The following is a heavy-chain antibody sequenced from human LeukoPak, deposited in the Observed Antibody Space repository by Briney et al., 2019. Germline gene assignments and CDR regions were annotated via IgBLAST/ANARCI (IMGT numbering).Heavy chain of an antibody. Sequence: GRSLRLSCAASGFTFSSYGMHWVRQAPCKGLEWVAVISYDGSNKYYADSVKGRFTISRDNSKNTLYLQMNSLRAEDTAVYYCAKDRGNIYSGWYKWFDPWGQGTLVTVSS. CDR3: AKDRGNIYSGWYKWFDP. CDR1: GFTFSSYG. J-gene: IGHJ5*02. V-gene: IGHV3-30*18. CDR2: ISYDGSNK. D-gene: IGHD6-19*01.